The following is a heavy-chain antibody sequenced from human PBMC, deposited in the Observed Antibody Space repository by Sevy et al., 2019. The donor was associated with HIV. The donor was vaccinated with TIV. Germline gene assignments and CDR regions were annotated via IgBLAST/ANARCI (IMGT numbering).Heavy chain of an antibody. D-gene: IGHD1-1*01. CDR2: IYGGGET. V-gene: IGHV3-53*01. J-gene: IGHJ4*02. CDR3: TTSPRPNLADY. CDR1: GFSVSSNF. Sequence: GGSLRLSCAASGFSVSSNFMSWVRQAPGRGLEWVSIIYGGGETYCAESVKGRFTISRDSSRNTVFLQMNSLRAEDTAIYFCTTSPRPNLADYWGQGTLVTVSS.